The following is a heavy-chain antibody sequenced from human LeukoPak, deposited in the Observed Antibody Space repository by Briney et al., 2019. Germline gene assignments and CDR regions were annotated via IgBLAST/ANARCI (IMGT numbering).Heavy chain of an antibody. CDR1: EFTFNNYW. Sequence: PGGSLRLSCAASEFTFNNYWMHWVRQAPGKGLVWVSRINSDGRHTDYADSVKGRFTISRDNTKNTLYLQMNSLRAEDTAVYYCASHSTFVGGATESIDYWGQGTLVTVSS. V-gene: IGHV3-74*01. CDR3: ASHSTFVGGATESIDY. J-gene: IGHJ4*02. CDR2: INSDGRHT. D-gene: IGHD1-26*01.